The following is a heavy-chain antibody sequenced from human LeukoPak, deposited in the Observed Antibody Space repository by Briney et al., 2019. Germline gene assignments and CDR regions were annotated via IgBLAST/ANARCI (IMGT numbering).Heavy chain of an antibody. CDR2: INPNSGGT. CDR3: ARDPGLGQLDY. CDR1: GYTFTTYA. V-gene: IGHV1-2*02. J-gene: IGHJ4*02. Sequence: GASVKVSCKASGYTFTTYAMHWVRQAPGQGLEWMGWINPNSGGTNYAQKFQGRVTMTRDTSISTAYMELSRLRSDDTAVYYCARDPGLGQLDYWGQGTLVTVSS. D-gene: IGHD1-26*01.